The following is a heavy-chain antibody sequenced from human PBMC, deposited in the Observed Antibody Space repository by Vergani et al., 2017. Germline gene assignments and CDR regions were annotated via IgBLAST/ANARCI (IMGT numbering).Heavy chain of an antibody. CDR1: GGSISCYY. V-gene: IGHV4-39*01. CDR3: ARQLTRTRDLDY. Sequence: QVQLQESGPGLEKPSETLSLTCTVSGGSISCYYWGWIRQPPGKGLEWIGSIYYSGSTYYNPSLKSRVTISVDTSKNQFSLKLSSVTAADTAVYYCARQLTRTRDLDYWGQGTLVTVSS. J-gene: IGHJ4*02. CDR2: IYYSGST. D-gene: IGHD1-14*01.